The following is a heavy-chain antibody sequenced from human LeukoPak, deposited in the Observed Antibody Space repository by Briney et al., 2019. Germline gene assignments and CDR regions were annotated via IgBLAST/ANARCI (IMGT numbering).Heavy chain of an antibody. CDR1: GYIFTDYA. V-gene: IGHV1-3*03. CDR2: MNGGNGNT. J-gene: IGHJ6*03. Sequence: GASVKVSCKASGYIFTDYAIHWLRQAPGQRPEWMGWMNGGNGNTKYSQKFQGRITLIRDTSAATAYMELSSLRSEDMAVYYCARGRYETRIWPKSRYDYYHYMDVWGKGTTVTVSS. CDR3: ARGRYETRIWPKSRYDYYHYMDV. D-gene: IGHD3-3*01.